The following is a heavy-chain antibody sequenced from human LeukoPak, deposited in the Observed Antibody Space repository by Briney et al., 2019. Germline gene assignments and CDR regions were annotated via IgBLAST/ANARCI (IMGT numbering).Heavy chain of an antibody. CDR2: IYLSGST. J-gene: IGHJ4*02. V-gene: IGHV4-30-2*03. CDR1: GGSISSGGYY. CDR3: ARQVDSGSFKN. D-gene: IGHD1-26*01. Sequence: PSQTLSLTCTVSGGSISSGGYYWSWIRQPPGKGLEWIGYIYLSGSTYYNPSLKSRVTISVDTSKNQFSLKLSSVTAADTAVYYCARQVDSGSFKNWGQGTLVTVSS.